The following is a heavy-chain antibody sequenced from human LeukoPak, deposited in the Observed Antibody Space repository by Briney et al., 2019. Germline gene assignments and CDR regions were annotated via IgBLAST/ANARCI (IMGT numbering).Heavy chain of an antibody. V-gene: IGHV4-34*01. Sequence: SETLSLTCVVYGDSFSGYSWSWIRQPPGKGLEWIGEINQRRNTNYNPSLKSRVTISIDTSKKQFALKLSSVTAADTAVYYLARHGWQVWYFDLWGRGTLVTVSS. CDR3: ARHGWQVWYFDL. CDR2: INQRRNT. CDR1: GDSFSGYS. D-gene: IGHD6-19*01. J-gene: IGHJ2*01.